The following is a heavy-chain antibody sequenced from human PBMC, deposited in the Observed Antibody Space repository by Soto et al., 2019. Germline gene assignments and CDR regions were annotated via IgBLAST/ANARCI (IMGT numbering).Heavy chain of an antibody. J-gene: IGHJ3*02. V-gene: IGHV3-23*01. Sequence: EVQLLESGGGLVQPGGSLRLSCAASGFTFSSYAMSWVRQAPGKGLEWVSAISGSGGSTYYADSVKGRFAISRDNSKNTLYLQMNSLRAEDTAVYYCAKDVIVVVDAFDIWGQGTMVTVSS. CDR1: GFTFSSYA. CDR2: ISGSGGST. D-gene: IGHD3-22*01. CDR3: AKDVIVVVDAFDI.